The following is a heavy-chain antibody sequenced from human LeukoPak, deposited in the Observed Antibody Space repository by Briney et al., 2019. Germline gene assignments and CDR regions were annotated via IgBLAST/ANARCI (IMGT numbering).Heavy chain of an antibody. V-gene: IGHV4-59*01. CDR2: FYYSGST. Sequence: SETLSLTCTVTGGSFSTYYWSWIRQPPGKGLEWVGHFYYSGSTNYNPSLKSRVTISVDTSRNQFSLKLTSVTAADTAVYYCARGQGGNYYLNYFDYWGQGALVTVSS. J-gene: IGHJ4*02. D-gene: IGHD1-26*01. CDR3: ARGQGGNYYLNYFDY. CDR1: GGSFSTYY.